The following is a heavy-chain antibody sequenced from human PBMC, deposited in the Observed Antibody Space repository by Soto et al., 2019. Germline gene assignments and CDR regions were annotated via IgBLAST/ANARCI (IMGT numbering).Heavy chain of an antibody. Sequence: QVQLVESGGGVVQPGRSLRLSCAASGFTFSSYAMHWVRQAPGKGLEWVAVISYDGSNKYYADSVKGRFTISRDNSKNXLXLXXXSLRAEDTAXYYCAREEGDSSSWYFDYWGQGTLVTVSS. D-gene: IGHD6-13*01. CDR1: GFTFSSYA. V-gene: IGHV3-30-3*01. CDR3: AREEGDSSSWYFDY. CDR2: ISYDGSNK. J-gene: IGHJ4*02.